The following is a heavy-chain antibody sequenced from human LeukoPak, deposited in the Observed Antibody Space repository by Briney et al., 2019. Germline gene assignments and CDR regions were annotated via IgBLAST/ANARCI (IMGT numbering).Heavy chain of an antibody. CDR2: INWNGGST. CDR1: GFTFDDYG. Sequence: WGSLRLSCAASGFTFDDYGMTWVRQAPGKGLEWVSGINWNGGSTGYADSVKGRFTISRDNAKNSLYLQMNSLRAEDTALYYCARRGYCSNTTCYDYYYYYMDVRGKGTTVTVSS. J-gene: IGHJ6*03. CDR3: ARRGYCSNTTCYDYYYYYMDV. D-gene: IGHD2-2*01. V-gene: IGHV3-20*04.